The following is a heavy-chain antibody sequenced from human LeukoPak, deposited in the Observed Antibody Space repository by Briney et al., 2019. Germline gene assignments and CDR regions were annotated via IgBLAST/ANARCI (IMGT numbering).Heavy chain of an antibody. CDR1: GFTLSSYE. CDR2: ISSSGSTI. Sequence: GGSLRLSCAASGFTLSSYEMNWVRQAPGKGLEWVSYISSSGSTIYYADSVKGRFTISRDNAKNSLYLQMNSLRAEDTAVYYCAREYSGSYYALDYWGQGTLVTVSS. CDR3: AREYSGSYYALDY. J-gene: IGHJ4*02. D-gene: IGHD1-26*01. V-gene: IGHV3-48*03.